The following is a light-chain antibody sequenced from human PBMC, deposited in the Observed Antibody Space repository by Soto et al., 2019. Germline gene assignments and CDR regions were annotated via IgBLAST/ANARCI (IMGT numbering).Light chain of an antibody. Sequence: EFVLTQSPGTLSLSPGERATLSCMASQSVSSNSLAWYQQKPGQAPRLLIYGASNRATGIPARFSGSGSGTEFTLTISSLQSEDFAVYYCQQYNNWPTAFTFGPGTKVDIK. CDR1: QSVSSN. V-gene: IGKV3D-15*01. CDR2: GAS. CDR3: QQYNNWPTAFT. J-gene: IGKJ3*01.